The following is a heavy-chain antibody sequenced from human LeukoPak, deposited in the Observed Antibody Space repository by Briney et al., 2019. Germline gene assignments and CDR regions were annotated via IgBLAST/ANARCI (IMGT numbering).Heavy chain of an antibody. CDR1: GYTFTSYG. V-gene: IGHV1-69*06. Sequence: VASVKVSCKASGYTFTSYGISWVRQAPGQGLEWMGGIIPIFGTANYAQKFQGRVTITADKSTSTAYMELSSLRSEDTAVYYCARAVYSYDQRGRAFDIWGQGTMVTVSS. CDR3: ARAVYSYDQRGRAFDI. CDR2: IIPIFGTA. D-gene: IGHD5-18*01. J-gene: IGHJ3*02.